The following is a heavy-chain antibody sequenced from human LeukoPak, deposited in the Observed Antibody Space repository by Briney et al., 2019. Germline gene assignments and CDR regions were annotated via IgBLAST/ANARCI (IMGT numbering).Heavy chain of an antibody. J-gene: IGHJ4*02. CDR3: ALGSGVTEPFDY. V-gene: IGHV4-31*03. CDR2: IYYRGST. Sequence: PSETLSLTCTVSGGSISSGGYYWSWIRQHPGKGLEWIGYIYYRGSTYYNPSPKSRVTISVDTSKNQFSLKLSSVTAADTAVYYCALGSGVTEPFDYWGQGTLVTVSS. CDR1: GGSISSGGYY. D-gene: IGHD3-3*01.